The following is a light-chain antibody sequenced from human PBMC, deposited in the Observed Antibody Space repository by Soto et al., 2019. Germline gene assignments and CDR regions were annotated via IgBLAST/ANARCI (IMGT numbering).Light chain of an antibody. Sequence: SYELTQPPSVSVAPGQTASITCGGDNIGSGSVHWYQQKPSQAPVLVAYDYNDRPSGIHERFAGSNSGNTATLTSSRVEAGDEADYYCQLWDSSRVHPWVFGGGTKLPVL. CDR1: NIGSGS. CDR2: DYN. J-gene: IGLJ3*02. CDR3: QLWDSSRVHPWV. V-gene: IGLV3-21*02.